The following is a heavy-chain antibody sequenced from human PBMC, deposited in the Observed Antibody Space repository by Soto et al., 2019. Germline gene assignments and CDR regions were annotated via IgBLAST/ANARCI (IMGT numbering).Heavy chain of an antibody. Sequence: EVQLVESGGGLVQPGRSLRLSCAASGFTFDDYAMHWVRQRPGRGLEWVSGITWNSDEIGYPESVKGRFSISRENAKKYLYLQMNSLRPDDTALYYCAASRGFDSSGYSGYYYGMDVWGQGTTVTVSS. D-gene: IGHD3-22*01. CDR1: GFTFDDYA. CDR2: ITWNSDEI. J-gene: IGHJ6*02. V-gene: IGHV3-9*01. CDR3: AASRGFDSSGYSGYYYGMDV.